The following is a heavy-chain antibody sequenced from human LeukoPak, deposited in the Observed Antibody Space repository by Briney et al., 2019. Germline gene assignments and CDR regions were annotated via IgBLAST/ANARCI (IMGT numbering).Heavy chain of an antibody. CDR2: ISYDGSNK. Sequence: GGSLRLSCAASGFTFSSYGMHWVRQAPGRGLEWVAVISYDGSNKYYADSVKGRFTISRDNSKNTLYLQMNSLRAEDTAVYYCARAITMLDAFDIWGQGTMVTVSS. CDR3: ARAITMLDAFDI. V-gene: IGHV3-30*19. D-gene: IGHD3-10*01. CDR1: GFTFSSYG. J-gene: IGHJ3*02.